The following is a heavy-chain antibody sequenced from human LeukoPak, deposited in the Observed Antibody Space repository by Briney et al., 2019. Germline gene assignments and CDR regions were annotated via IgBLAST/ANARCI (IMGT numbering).Heavy chain of an antibody. V-gene: IGHV4-59*01. CDR1: GGSISSYY. CDR3: ARGPLYYYDSSGSFDY. D-gene: IGHD3-22*01. J-gene: IGHJ4*02. Sequence: SETLSLTCTVSGGSISSYYWSWIRQPPGKGLEWIGYIYYSGSTNYNPSPKSRVTISVDTSKNQFSLKLSSVTAADTAVYYCARGPLYYYDSSGSFDYWGQGTLVTVSS. CDR2: IYYSGST.